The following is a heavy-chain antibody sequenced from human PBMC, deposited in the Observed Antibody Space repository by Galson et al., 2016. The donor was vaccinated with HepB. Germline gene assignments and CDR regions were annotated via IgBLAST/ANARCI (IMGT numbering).Heavy chain of an antibody. Sequence: SLRLSCAASGFTFSSYDMHWVRQPTGKGLEWVSGAGTAGDTYYPGSVKGRFTISRDNSKNTLYLQMNSLRVDDTAVYHCAKGTTLQVHFGYFDHWGQGTLVTVSS. CDR3: AKGTTLQVHFGYFDH. D-gene: IGHD1/OR15-1a*01. CDR1: GFTFSSYD. J-gene: IGHJ4*02. V-gene: IGHV3-13*01. CDR2: AGTAGDT.